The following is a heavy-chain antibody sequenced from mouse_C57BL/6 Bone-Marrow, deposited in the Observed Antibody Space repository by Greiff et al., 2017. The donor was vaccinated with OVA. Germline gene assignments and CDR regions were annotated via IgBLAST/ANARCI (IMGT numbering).Heavy chain of an antibody. Sequence: EVQLQQSGPELVKPGASVKISCKASGYTFTDYYMNWVKQSHGKSLEWIGDINPNNGGTSYNQKFKGKATLTVDKSSSTAYMELRSLTSEDSAVYYCARTVYGSTWFAYWGQGTLVTVSA. CDR3: ARTVYGSTWFAY. CDR1: GYTFTDYY. CDR2: INPNNGGT. V-gene: IGHV1-26*01. J-gene: IGHJ3*01. D-gene: IGHD1-1*01.